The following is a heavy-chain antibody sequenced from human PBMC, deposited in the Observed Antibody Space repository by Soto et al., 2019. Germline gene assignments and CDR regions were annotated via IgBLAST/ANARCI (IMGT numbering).Heavy chain of an antibody. V-gene: IGHV2-5*02. CDR1: GFSLSTSGVG. CDR3: AHKPYQLLYRNAFDI. J-gene: IGHJ3*02. D-gene: IGHD2-2*02. Sequence: SGPTLVNPTQPLTLTCTFSGFSLSTSGVGVGWIRQPPGKALEWLALIYWDDDKRYSPSLKSRLTITKDTSKNQVVLTMTNVDPVDTATYYCAHKPYQLLYRNAFDIWGQGTMVTVSS. CDR2: IYWDDDK.